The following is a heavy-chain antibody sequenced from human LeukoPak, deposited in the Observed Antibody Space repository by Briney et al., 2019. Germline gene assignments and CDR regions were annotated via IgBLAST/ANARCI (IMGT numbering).Heavy chain of an antibody. CDR2: IIPIFGTA. Sequence: ASVKVSCKASGGTFSSYAISWVRQAPGQGLEWMGGIIPIFGTANYAQKFQGRVTITTDESTSTAYMELSSMRSEDTAVYYCASTILGVVMSNYYYYMDVWGKGTTVTVSS. J-gene: IGHJ6*03. CDR1: GGTFSSYA. V-gene: IGHV1-69*05. D-gene: IGHD3-3*01. CDR3: ASTILGVVMSNYYYYMDV.